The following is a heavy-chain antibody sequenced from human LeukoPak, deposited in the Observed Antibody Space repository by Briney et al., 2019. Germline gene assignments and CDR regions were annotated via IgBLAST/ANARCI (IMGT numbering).Heavy chain of an antibody. CDR2: IYSSGST. V-gene: IGHV4-4*07. CDR1: GGSISNNY. Sequence: SETLSLTCTASGGSISNNYWACIRQPAGKGLEWIGRIYSSGSTIYNPSLSSRVTMSVDMSKNQFSLRLSSVTAADTAVYYCARVPLRGVLVDWGQGTLVTVSS. J-gene: IGHJ4*02. CDR3: ARVPLRGVLVD. D-gene: IGHD3-10*01.